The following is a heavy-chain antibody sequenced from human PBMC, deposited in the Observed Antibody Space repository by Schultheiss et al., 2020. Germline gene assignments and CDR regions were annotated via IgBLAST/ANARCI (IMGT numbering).Heavy chain of an antibody. CDR3: AREGPWGYYFDY. CDR2: IYSGGST. J-gene: IGHJ4*02. CDR1: GFTFDDYA. D-gene: IGHD3-16*01. V-gene: IGHV3-53*01. Sequence: GGSLRLSCAASGFTFDDYAMHWVRQAPGKGLEWVSVIYSGGSTYYADSVKGRFTISRDNSKNTLYLQMNSLRAEDTAVYYCAREGPWGYYFDYWGQGTLVTVSS.